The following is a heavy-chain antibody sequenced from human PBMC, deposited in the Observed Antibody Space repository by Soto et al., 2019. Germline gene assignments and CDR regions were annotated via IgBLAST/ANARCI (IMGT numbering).Heavy chain of an antibody. CDR3: ARGPNSDC. CDR2: IYNGGNP. Sequence: EERLVQSGGGLVQPGGSLRLSCAASGFSVGGNYMSWVRQAPGKGLELVSLIYNGGNPFYADSMKGRFTLSRDNSNNMLYLQMDSLRAEDTAVYYCARGPNSDCWGQGTLVIVSS. J-gene: IGHJ4*02. D-gene: IGHD2-21*01. V-gene: IGHV3-53*01. CDR1: GFSVGGNY.